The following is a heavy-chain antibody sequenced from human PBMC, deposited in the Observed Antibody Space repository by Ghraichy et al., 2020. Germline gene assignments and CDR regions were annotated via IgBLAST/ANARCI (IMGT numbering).Heavy chain of an antibody. V-gene: IGHV4-30-2*01. CDR3: ARASHAALDY. Sequence: SETLSLTCAVSGGSVSSAGHSWSWIRQPPGEGLEWIGYIYDTGRAYYNPSLQSRVTISLDRSENQVSLKLTSVTAADTATYYCARASHAALDYWGRGTLVTVSS. CDR2: IYDTGRA. J-gene: IGHJ4*02. CDR1: GGSVSSAGHS. D-gene: IGHD6-25*01.